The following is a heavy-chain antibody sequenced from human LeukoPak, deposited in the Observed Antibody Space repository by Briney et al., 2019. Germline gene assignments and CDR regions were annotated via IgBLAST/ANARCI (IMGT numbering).Heavy chain of an antibody. D-gene: IGHD6-19*01. CDR1: GFTFSSYW. CDR2: INPDGTVT. CDR3: VRDSPSGFFDL. Sequence: GVSLRLSCAASGFTFSSYWMHWVRQAPGKGLVWVSPINPDGTVTTYADSVKGRFTISRDNAKNTLYLQMNSLRVEDTAVYYCVRDSPSGFFDLWGRGTLVTVSS. J-gene: IGHJ2*01. V-gene: IGHV3-74*01.